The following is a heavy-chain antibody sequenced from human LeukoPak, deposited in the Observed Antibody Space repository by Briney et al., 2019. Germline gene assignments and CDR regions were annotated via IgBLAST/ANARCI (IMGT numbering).Heavy chain of an antibody. V-gene: IGHV4-4*07. CDR2: IYTSGST. CDR3: ARAPGIAAAGPGGFDY. CDR1: GGSISSYY. J-gene: IGHJ4*02. Sequence: SETLSLTCTVSGGSISSYYWSWIRQPAGKGLGWIGRIYTSGSTNYNPSLKSRVTMSVDTSKNQFSLKLSSVTAADTAVYYCARAPGIAAAGPGGFDYWGQGTLVTVSS. D-gene: IGHD6-13*01.